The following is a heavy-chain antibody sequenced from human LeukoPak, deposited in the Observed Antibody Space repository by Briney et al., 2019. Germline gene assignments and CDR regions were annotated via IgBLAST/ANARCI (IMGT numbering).Heavy chain of an antibody. J-gene: IGHJ5*02. Sequence: GASVKVSCKASGGTFSSYASSWVRQAPGQGLEWMGGIIPIFGTANYAQKFQGRVTITADESTSTAYMELSSLRSEDTAVYYCARDRRFGELYDPWGQGTLVTVSS. V-gene: IGHV1-69*01. CDR2: IIPIFGTA. CDR3: ARDRRFGELYDP. CDR1: GGTFSSYA. D-gene: IGHD3-10*01.